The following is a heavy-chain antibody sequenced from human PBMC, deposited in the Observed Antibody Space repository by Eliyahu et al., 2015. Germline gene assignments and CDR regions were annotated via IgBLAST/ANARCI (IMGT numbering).Heavy chain of an antibody. CDR3: ARGPRRYGDYWDGMDV. J-gene: IGHJ6*02. CDR1: GGSISSYY. D-gene: IGHD4-17*01. CDR2: IYYSGST. Sequence: QVQLQESGPGLVKPSETLSLTCTVSGGSISSYYWSWIRQPPGKGLEWIGYIYYSGSTNYNPSLKSRVTISVDTSKNQFSLKLSSVTAADTAVYYCARGPRRYGDYWDGMDVWGQGTTVTVSS. V-gene: IGHV4-59*01.